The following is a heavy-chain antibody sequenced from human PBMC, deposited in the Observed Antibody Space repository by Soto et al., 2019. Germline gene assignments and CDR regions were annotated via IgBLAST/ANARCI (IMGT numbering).Heavy chain of an antibody. CDR3: AKVSRKGSAIDFDY. J-gene: IGHJ4*02. Sequence: QVQLVQSGAELKKPGASVKVSCKASGYTFSNYDMNWVRQATGQGPEWIGWVNPNNGDTGYAQKFQDRVTLTTDISTATAYMELTSLLSEDTAIYYCAKVSRKGSAIDFDYWGQGTLITVSS. CDR1: GYTFSNYD. V-gene: IGHV1-8*01. CDR2: VNPNNGDT. D-gene: IGHD3-10*01.